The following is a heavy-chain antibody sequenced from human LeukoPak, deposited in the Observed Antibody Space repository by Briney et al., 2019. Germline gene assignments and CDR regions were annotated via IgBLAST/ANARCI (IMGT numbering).Heavy chain of an antibody. J-gene: IGHJ4*02. D-gene: IGHD4-17*01. CDR1: GFTFSSYA. CDR2: ISSSGGSS. V-gene: IGHV3-23*01. Sequence: GGSPRRSGVASGFTFSSYAMSWVGQAPGKGLEWVSGISSSGGSSYYADSVKGRFTISRDNSKDTLYLQMDSLRAEDTAVYYCARSAGLRCFDYWGLGTLVTVSS. CDR3: ARSAGLRCFDY.